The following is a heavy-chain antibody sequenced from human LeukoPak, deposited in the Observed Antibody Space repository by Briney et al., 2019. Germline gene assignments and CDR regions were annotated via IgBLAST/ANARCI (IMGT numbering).Heavy chain of an antibody. CDR3: TKERGSY. Sequence: PGGSLRLSCAASGFIFSSDEMTWVRQAPGKGLESVSFISSSADTILYADSVKGRFTISRDNGKNALYLQMNSLRAEDTAVYYCTKERGSYWGQGTLATVSS. V-gene: IGHV3-48*03. J-gene: IGHJ4*02. CDR2: ISSSADTI. CDR1: GFIFSSDE.